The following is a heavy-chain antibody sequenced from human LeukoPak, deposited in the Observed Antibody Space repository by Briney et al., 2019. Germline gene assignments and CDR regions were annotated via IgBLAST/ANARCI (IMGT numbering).Heavy chain of an antibody. CDR3: ARGSLSSYNYGYGSFDY. CDR1: GGSISSYY. D-gene: IGHD5-24*01. Sequence: SETLSLTCTVSGGSISSYYWSWIRQPPGKGLEWIGYIYHSGTTNYNPSLKSRVTISVDTSKNQFSLRLSSVTAADTAVYYCARGSLSSYNYGYGSFDYWGQGTLVTVSS. V-gene: IGHV4-59*01. CDR2: IYHSGTT. J-gene: IGHJ4*02.